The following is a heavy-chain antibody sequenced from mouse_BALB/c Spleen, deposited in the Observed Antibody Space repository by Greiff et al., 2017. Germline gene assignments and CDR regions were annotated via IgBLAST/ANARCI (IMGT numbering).Heavy chain of an antibody. Sequence: EVKLQESGAELVRPGALVKLSCKASGFNIKDYYMHWVKQRPEQGLEWIGWIDPENGNTIYDPKFQGKASITADTSSNTAYLQLSSLTSEDTAVYYCARFYYANYYFDYWGQGTTLTVSS. V-gene: IGHV14-1*02. D-gene: IGHD2-1*01. J-gene: IGHJ2*01. CDR3: ARFYYANYYFDY. CDR1: GFNIKDYY. CDR2: IDPENGNT.